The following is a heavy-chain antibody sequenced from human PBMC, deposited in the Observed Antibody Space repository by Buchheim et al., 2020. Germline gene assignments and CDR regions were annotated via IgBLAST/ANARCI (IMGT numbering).Heavy chain of an antibody. D-gene: IGHD1-1*01. Sequence: QVQLVESGGGVVQPGRSLRLSCAASGFTFSSYGMHWVRQAPGKGLEWVAVISYDGSNKYYADSVKGRFTISRENSKNTLYLQMNSLRAEDTAVYYCAKERLEPIVHFDLWGRGTL. J-gene: IGHJ2*01. CDR2: ISYDGSNK. V-gene: IGHV3-30*18. CDR3: AKERLEPIVHFDL. CDR1: GFTFSSYG.